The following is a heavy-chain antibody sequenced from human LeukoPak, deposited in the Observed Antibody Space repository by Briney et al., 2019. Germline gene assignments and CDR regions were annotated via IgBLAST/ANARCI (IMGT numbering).Heavy chain of an antibody. J-gene: IGHJ4*02. V-gene: IGHV1-18*01. D-gene: IGHD6-13*01. CDR3: ARDLRRGSSSWYVSGGDY. CDR2: ISAYNGNT. CDR1: GYTFTSCG. Sequence: ASVKLSCKASGYTFTSCGISWVRQAPGQGLEWMGWISAYNGNTNYAQEHPGRVTMTTDTSTSTGYMELRRLRSDDTAVYYCARDLRRGSSSWYVSGGDYWGQGTLVTVSS.